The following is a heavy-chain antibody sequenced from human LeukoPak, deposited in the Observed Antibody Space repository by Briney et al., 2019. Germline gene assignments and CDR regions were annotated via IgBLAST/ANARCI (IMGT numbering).Heavy chain of an antibody. CDR1: GHSFTKYG. D-gene: IGHD2-2*01. CDR2: ISAYTRNT. V-gene: IGHV1-18*01. J-gene: IGHJ3*01. CDR3: ARDSGYQSDAFDF. Sequence: ASVKVSCKASGHSFTKYGIIWVRQAPGQGLEWMGWISAYTRNTDHAQKFQGRVTMTTDTSATTAYMELRSLRSEDPAVYYCARDSGYQSDAFDFWGQGTMVIVSS.